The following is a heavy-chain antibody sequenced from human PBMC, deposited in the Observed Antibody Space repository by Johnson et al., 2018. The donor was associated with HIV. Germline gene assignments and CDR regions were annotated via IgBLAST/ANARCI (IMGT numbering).Heavy chain of an antibody. CDR2: ISYDGSNK. V-gene: IGHV3-30*04. CDR1: GFTFSSYA. CDR3: ARLTLVLDI. J-gene: IGHJ3*02. D-gene: IGHD4-23*01. Sequence: QMLLVESGGGVVQPGRSLRLSCAASGFTFSSYAMHWVRQAPGKGLEWVAVISYDGSNKYYADSVKGRFTISRDNSKNKLYLQMNSLRAEDTAVYYCARLTLVLDIWGQGTMVTVSS.